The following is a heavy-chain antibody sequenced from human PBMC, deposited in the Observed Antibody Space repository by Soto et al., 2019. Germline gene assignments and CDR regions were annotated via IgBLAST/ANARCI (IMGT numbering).Heavy chain of an antibody. J-gene: IGHJ4*02. D-gene: IGHD1-26*01. V-gene: IGHV1-69*13. CDR1: GGTXRSYG. CDR3: ARSVGVTTLSYLDY. Sequence: SXKVSCKAAGGTXRSYGITCVRQAPGQGLEWMGGIIPMFGTATQKQNFQGRLTITADESTSTAYMELSSLRSEDTALYFCARSVGVTTLSYLDYWGQGTLVTVSS. CDR2: IIPMFGTA.